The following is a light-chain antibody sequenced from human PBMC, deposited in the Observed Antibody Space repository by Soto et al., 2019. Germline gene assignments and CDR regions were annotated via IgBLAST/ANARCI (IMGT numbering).Light chain of an antibody. CDR2: GAS. Sequence: EILMTQSPATLSVSPGERATLSCRANQDVNIYLAWYQQKHGQAPRLLISGASTRATGIPARFSGSGSGTEFTLTISSLQPEDVAVYYCQKYGNWPLTFGGGTNVEIK. V-gene: IGKV3D-15*01. J-gene: IGKJ4*01. CDR1: QDVNIY. CDR3: QKYGNWPLT.